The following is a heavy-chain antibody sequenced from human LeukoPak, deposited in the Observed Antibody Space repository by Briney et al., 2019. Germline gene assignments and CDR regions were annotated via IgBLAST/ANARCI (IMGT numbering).Heavy chain of an antibody. V-gene: IGHV4-4*07. CDR1: GGSISSYY. CDR2: IYTSGST. Sequence: MSSETLSLTCTVSGGSISSYYWSWIRQPAGKGLEWVGRIYTSGSTNYNPSLKSRVTMSVDTSKNQFSLKLSSVTAADTAVYYCARDSLYYYYYYGMDVWGQGTTVTVSS. CDR3: ARDSLYYYYYYGMDV. J-gene: IGHJ6*02.